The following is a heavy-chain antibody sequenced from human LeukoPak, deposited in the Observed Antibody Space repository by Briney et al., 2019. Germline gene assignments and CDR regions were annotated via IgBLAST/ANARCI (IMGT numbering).Heavy chain of an antibody. CDR3: AKEYYVLLVYALGGSFDY. D-gene: IGHD2-8*02. CDR2: ISGNGRST. Sequence: GGSLRLSCAVSGFTFSSYAMSWVRQAPGKGLEWVSTISGNGRSTYYGDSVKGRFTISRDNSKNTLSLQMNSLRAEDTAVYYCAKEYYVLLVYALGGSFDYWGRGTLVTVSS. CDR1: GFTFSSYA. V-gene: IGHV3-23*01. J-gene: IGHJ4*02.